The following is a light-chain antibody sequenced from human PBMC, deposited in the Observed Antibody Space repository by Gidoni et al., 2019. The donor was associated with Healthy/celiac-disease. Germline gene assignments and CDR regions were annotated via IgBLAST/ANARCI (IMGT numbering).Light chain of an antibody. V-gene: IGLV3-1*01. CDR2: QDS. CDR1: KLGDKY. CDR3: QAWDLRSTAGV. J-gene: IGLJ1*01. Sequence: SYELTQPPSVSVSPGQTASITCSGDKLGDKYACWYQQKPGQSPVLVIYQDSKRPSGIPERFSGSNSGNTATLTISGTQAMDEADYYCQAWDLRSTAGVFGTRTKVTVL.